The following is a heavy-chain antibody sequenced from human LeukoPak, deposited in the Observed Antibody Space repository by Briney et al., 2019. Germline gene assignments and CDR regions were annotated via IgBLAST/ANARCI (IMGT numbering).Heavy chain of an antibody. D-gene: IGHD6-19*01. J-gene: IGHJ4*02. CDR3: ARTNLGSGWRFDY. CDR1: EFAFSDFY. V-gene: IGHV3-11*06. CDR2: ISSSSSHT. Sequence: GGSLRLSCGASEFAFSDFYMTWIRQAPGKGLEWVSYISSSSSHTNYVDSVKGRFTISRDNAKNSLYLQMNSLRAEDTAVYYCARTNLGSGWRFDYWGQGTLVTVSS.